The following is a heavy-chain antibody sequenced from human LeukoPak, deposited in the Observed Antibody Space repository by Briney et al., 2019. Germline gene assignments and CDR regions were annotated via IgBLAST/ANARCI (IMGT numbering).Heavy chain of an antibody. CDR1: GGTFSSYA. Sequence: GASVKVSCKVSGGTFSSYAISWVRQAPGQGLEWMGGIIPIFGTANYAQKFQGRVTITADDSTTTAYMELSSLRFEDTAVYYCARGSPPRRNYDSRGYYSYYFDYWGQGTLVTVSS. CDR3: ARGSPPRRNYDSRGYYSYYFDY. J-gene: IGHJ4*02. V-gene: IGHV1-69*13. CDR2: IIPIFGTA. D-gene: IGHD3-22*01.